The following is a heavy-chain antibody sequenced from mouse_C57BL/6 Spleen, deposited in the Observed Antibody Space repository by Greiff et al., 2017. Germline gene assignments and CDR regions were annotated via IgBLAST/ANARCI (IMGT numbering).Heavy chain of an antibody. Sequence: VKVVESGPGLVQPSQSLSITCTVSGFSLTSYGVHWVRQSPGKGLEWLGVIWSGGSTDYNAAFISRLSISKDNSKSQVFFKMNSLQADDTAIYYCARSGYYGSSYDWYFDVWGTGTTVTVSS. CDR1: GFSLTSYG. CDR2: IWSGGST. J-gene: IGHJ1*03. V-gene: IGHV2-2*01. D-gene: IGHD1-1*01. CDR3: ARSGYYGSSYDWYFDV.